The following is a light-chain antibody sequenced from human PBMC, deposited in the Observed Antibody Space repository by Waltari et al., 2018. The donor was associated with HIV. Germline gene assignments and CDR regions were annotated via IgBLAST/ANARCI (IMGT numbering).Light chain of an antibody. CDR1: QSISSW. V-gene: IGKV1-5*03. CDR3: QRYNTYPYT. J-gene: IGKJ2*01. Sequence: DIQMTQSPSTLSASVGDRVTITCWASQSISSWLAWYQQKPGTAPKLLIYKASTLESGVPSRFSGSGSGTEFTLTISSLQPDDFATYYCQRYNTYPYTFGQGTKLE. CDR2: KAS.